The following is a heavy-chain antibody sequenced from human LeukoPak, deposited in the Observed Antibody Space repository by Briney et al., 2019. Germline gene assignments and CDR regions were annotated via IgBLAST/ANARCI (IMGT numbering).Heavy chain of an antibody. CDR1: DDSITMYY. CDR3: ARGTRGGYSYGVFDY. V-gene: IGHV4-59*01. CDR2: VDHTGST. D-gene: IGHD5-18*01. J-gene: IGHJ4*02. Sequence: PSETLSLTCTVSDDSITMYYWTWIRQPPGKGLEWIGYVDHTGSTKFNPSLNGRVSISRDTSNNFFSLRLRSVTAADTALYFCARGTRGGYSYGVFDYWGQGILVTVSS.